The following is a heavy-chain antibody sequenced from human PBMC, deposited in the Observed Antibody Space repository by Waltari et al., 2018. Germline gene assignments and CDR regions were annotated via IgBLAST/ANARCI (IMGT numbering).Heavy chain of an antibody. CDR3: AIDRSGGYYDSSGYLDY. CDR1: GYTFTSYG. CDR2: ISAYNVNT. D-gene: IGHD3-22*01. Sequence: QVQLVQSGAEVKKPGASVKVSCKASGYTFTSYGISWVRQATGQGLEWMGWISAYNVNTNYAQKLQCRVTMTTDTSTSTAYMELRSLRSDDTAVYYCAIDRSGGYYDSSGYLDYWGQGTLVTVSS. V-gene: IGHV1-18*01. J-gene: IGHJ4*02.